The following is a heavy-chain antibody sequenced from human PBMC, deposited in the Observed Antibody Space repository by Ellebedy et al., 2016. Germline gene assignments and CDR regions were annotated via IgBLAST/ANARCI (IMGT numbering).Heavy chain of an antibody. CDR3: ARVSCSSTSCPARY. Sequence: GGSLRLSXAASGFTFSSYSMNWVRQAPGKGLEWVSSISSSSSYIYYADSVKGRFTISRDNAKNSLYLQMNSLRAEDTAVYYCARVSCSSTSCPARYWGQGTLVTVSS. V-gene: IGHV3-21*01. CDR2: ISSSSSYI. D-gene: IGHD2-2*01. J-gene: IGHJ4*02. CDR1: GFTFSSYS.